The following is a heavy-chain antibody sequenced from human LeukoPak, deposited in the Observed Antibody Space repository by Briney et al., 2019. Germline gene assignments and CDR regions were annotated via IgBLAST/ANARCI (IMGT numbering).Heavy chain of an antibody. CDR1: GYTFTNYG. CDR2: FSRYNGNT. V-gene: IGHV1-18*01. J-gene: IGHJ4*02. CDR3: ARESQIRYYYDRSGYYYGALDY. D-gene: IGHD3-22*01. Sequence: ASVRVSCKASGYTFTNYGITWVRQAPGQGLEWMGWFSRYNGNTHYAQKFQGRVTMTTDTSTSTAYMELRSLRSDDTAVFYCARESQIRYYYDRSGYYYGALDYWGQGSLVTVSS.